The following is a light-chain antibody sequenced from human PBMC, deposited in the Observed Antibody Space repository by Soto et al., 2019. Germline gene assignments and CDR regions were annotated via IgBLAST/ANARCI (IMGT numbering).Light chain of an antibody. J-gene: IGLJ1*01. Sequence: QSALTQPASVSGSPGQSITISCTGTSSDVGSYNLVSWYQHHPGKAPKLMIYEGSKRPSGVSNRFSGSKSGNTASLTISGLQAEDEADYYCCSYAGGSTLFVFGTGTKLTVL. CDR1: SSDVGSYNL. CDR3: CSYAGGSTLFV. CDR2: EGS. V-gene: IGLV2-23*01.